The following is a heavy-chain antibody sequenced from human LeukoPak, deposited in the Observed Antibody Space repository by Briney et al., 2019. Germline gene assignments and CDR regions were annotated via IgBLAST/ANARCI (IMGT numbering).Heavy chain of an antibody. CDR3: ARSQYDSSGLLL. V-gene: IGHV4-61*02. CDR2: IYTSGST. D-gene: IGHD3-22*01. CDR1: GGSISSGSYY. J-gene: IGHJ4*02. Sequence: SETLSLTCTVSGGSISSGSYYWSWIRQPAGKGLEWIGRIYTSGSTNYNPSLKSRVTISVDTAKNQFSLKLSSVTAAYTAVYYCARSQYDSSGLLLWGQGTLVTVSS.